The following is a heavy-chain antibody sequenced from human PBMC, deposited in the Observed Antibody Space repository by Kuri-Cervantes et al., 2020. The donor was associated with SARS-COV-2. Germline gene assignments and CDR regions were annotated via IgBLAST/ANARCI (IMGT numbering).Heavy chain of an antibody. Sequence: SETLSLTCTVSGGSINSSAFYWSWIRQLPGKGLEWIGYVYHTGHTYYNPPLKSRVTISMDTSKNQFSLKLTSVTAADTAVYYCAREQLIPAAFDFWGQGTLVTVSS. D-gene: IGHD6-13*01. V-gene: IGHV4-31*03. CDR2: VYHTGHT. CDR3: AREQLIPAAFDF. CDR1: GGSINSSAFY. J-gene: IGHJ4*02.